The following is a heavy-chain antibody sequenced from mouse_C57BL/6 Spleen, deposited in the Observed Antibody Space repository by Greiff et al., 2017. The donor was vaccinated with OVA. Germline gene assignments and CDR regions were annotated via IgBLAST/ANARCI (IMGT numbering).Heavy chain of an antibody. CDR2: INPNYGTT. CDR3: ARPNYGSSLWAMDY. J-gene: IGHJ4*01. D-gene: IGHD1-1*01. V-gene: IGHV1-39*01. CDR1: GYSFTDYN. Sequence: VQLQQSGPELVKPGASVKISCKASGYSFTDYNMNWVKQSNGKSLEWIGVINPNYGTTSYNQKFKGKATLTVDPSSSTAYMQLNSLTSEDSAVYYCARPNYGSSLWAMDYWGQGTSVTVSS.